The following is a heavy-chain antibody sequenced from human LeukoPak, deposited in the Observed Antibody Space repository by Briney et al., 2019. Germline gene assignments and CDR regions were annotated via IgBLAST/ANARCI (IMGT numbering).Heavy chain of an antibody. CDR1: GFSFSGHW. CDR3: ARGPSSNRSGLDF. J-gene: IGHJ4*02. Sequence: GGSLRLSCTSSGFSFSGHWMHWARQPPGKGRVWVSRISSTGSTTSYADSLKGGFIVSRDNPKHTLYLQANDLRAEDTAVYYCARGPSSNRSGLDFWGQGTLLTVSS. D-gene: IGHD1-14*01. V-gene: IGHV3-74*01. CDR2: ISSTGSTT.